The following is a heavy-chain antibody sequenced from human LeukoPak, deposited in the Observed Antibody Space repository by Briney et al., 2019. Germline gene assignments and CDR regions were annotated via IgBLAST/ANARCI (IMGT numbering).Heavy chain of an antibody. CDR3: TRGGTAATGIDF. V-gene: IGHV3-21*06. CDR2: ISSGSSYI. J-gene: IGHJ4*02. D-gene: IGHD6-13*01. Sequence: GGSLRLSCAASGFSLRTYGMNWVRQAPGKGLEWVSSISSGSSYIYYADSVKGRFTISRDNAKDSLYLQMNSLGAEDTAVYYCTRGGTAATGIDFWGQGTLVTVSS. CDR1: GFSLRTYG.